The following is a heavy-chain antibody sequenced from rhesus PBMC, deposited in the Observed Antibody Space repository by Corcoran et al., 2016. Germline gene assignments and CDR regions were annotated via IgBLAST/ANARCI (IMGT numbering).Heavy chain of an antibody. V-gene: IGHV4S14*01. CDR3: ARGYGSLDY. J-gene: IGHJ4*01. CDR1: GGSFSGYW. CDR2: ISSGGSN. Sequence: QVQLQESGPGLVKPPETLSLTCAVSGGSFSGYWWGWIRQPPGKGLEWIGHISSGGSNYLIPALKSRVPLSVDTSKNQVSLKLSSVTAADTAVYYCARGYGSLDYWGQGVLVTVSS. D-gene: IGHD6-25*01.